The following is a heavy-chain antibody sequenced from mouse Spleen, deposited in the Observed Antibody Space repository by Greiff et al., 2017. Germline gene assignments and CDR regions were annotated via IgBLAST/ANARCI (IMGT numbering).Heavy chain of an antibody. V-gene: IGHV1S22*01. J-gene: IGHJ4*01. CDR3: TRLAKYYAMDY. CDR2: IYPGSGST. CDR1: GYSFTSYW. D-gene: IGHD1-3*01. Sequence: LQQPGSELVRPGASVKLSCKASGYSFTSYWMHWVKQRPGQGLEWIGNIYPGSGSTNYDEKFKSKATLTVDTSSSTAYMQLSSLTSEDSAVYYCTRLAKYYAMDYWGQGTLVTVSS.